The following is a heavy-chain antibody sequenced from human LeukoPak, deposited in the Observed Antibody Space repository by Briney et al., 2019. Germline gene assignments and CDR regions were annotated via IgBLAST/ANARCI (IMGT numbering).Heavy chain of an antibody. V-gene: IGHV4-34*01. Sequence: SETLSLTCAVYGGSFSGYYWSWIRQPPGKGLEWIGEINHSGSTNCNPSLKSRVTISVDTSKNQFSLKLSSVTAADTAVYYCARLTFPFNSAMVTLFDYWGQGTLVTVSS. J-gene: IGHJ4*02. D-gene: IGHD5-18*01. CDR1: GGSFSGYY. CDR3: ARLTFPFNSAMVTLFDY. CDR2: INHSGST.